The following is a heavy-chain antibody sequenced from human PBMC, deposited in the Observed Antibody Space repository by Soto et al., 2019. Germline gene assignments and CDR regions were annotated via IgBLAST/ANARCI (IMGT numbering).Heavy chain of an antibody. V-gene: IGHV1-2*04. D-gene: IGHD2-8*01. CDR3: ARGTKYYYYGMDV. Sequence: QVQLVQSVAEVRKPGASVKVSCKATGYTFTGYYMHWVRQAPGQGLEWMGWINPNSGGTNYAQKFQGWVTMTRDTSISTAYMELSRLRSDDTAVYYCARGTKYYYYGMDVWGQGTTVTVSS. J-gene: IGHJ6*02. CDR1: GYTFTGYY. CDR2: INPNSGGT.